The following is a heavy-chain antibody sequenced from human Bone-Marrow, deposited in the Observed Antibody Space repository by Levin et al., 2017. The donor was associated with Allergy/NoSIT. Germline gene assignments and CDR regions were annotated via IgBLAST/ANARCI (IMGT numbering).Heavy chain of an antibody. CDR2: LSGSGDGT. D-gene: IGHD1-1*01. CDR3: AKDRPELEVRSDYFDY. Sequence: GGSLRLSCEASGFTFLTYAMAWVRQAPGKGLEWVSSLSGSGDGTFYADSVKGRFTISRDNSKNTLYLQMKSLRVEDTAVYYCAKDRPELEVRSDYFDYWGQGALVTVSS. J-gene: IGHJ4*02. CDR1: GFTFLTYA. V-gene: IGHV3-23*01.